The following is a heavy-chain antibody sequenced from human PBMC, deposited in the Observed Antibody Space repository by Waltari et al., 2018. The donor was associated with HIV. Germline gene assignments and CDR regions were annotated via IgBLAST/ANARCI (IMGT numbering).Heavy chain of an antibody. CDR1: GYTFTTYD. Sequence: QVRLVQSGAEVRKPGPSVKAYCKASGYTFTTYDLNWVRQASGQGLEWMGWMNPHTGNTSYAQKFQDRVLMTRDTSINTAYLQLDKLTSDDTATYFCTRSPFPSDFWGQGTLVTVSS. J-gene: IGHJ4*02. V-gene: IGHV1-8*02. CDR3: TRSPFPSDF. CDR2: MNPHTGNT.